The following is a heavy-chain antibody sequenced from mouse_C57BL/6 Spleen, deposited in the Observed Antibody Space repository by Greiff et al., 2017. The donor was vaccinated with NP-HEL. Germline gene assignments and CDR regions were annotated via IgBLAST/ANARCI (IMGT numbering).Heavy chain of an antibody. J-gene: IGHJ2*01. CDR3: ARLTTVVADY. Sequence: DVKLVESGGGLVKPGGSLKLSCAASGFTFSDYGMHWVRQAPEKGLEWVAYISSGSSTIYYADTVKGRFTISRDNAKNTLFLQMTSLRSEDTAMYYCARLTTVVADYWGQGTTLTVSS. V-gene: IGHV5-17*01. D-gene: IGHD1-1*01. CDR2: ISSGSSTI. CDR1: GFTFSDYG.